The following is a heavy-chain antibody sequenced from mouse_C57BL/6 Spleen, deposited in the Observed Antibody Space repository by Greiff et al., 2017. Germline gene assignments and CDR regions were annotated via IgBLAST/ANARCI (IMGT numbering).Heavy chain of an antibody. Sequence: VKLVESGAELARPGASVKMSCKASGYTFTSYTMHWVKQRPGQGLEWIGYINPSSGYTKYNQKFKDKATLTADKSSSTAYMQLSSLTSEDSAVYYCASYYGSSYGYFDVWGTGTTVTVSS. V-gene: IGHV1-4*01. D-gene: IGHD1-1*01. CDR2: INPSSGYT. CDR1: GYTFTSYT. CDR3: ASYYGSSYGYFDV. J-gene: IGHJ1*03.